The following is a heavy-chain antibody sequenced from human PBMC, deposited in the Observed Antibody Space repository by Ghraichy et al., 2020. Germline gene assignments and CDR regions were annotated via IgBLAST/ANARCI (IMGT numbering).Heavy chain of an antibody. D-gene: IGHD5-24*01. CDR2: IYYSGST. J-gene: IGHJ4*02. CDR3: ARHEGDGYNEYGPYFDY. Sequence: SETLSLTCTVSGGSISSSSYYWGWIRQPPGKGLEWIGSIYYSGSTYYNPSLKSRVTISVDTSKNQFSLKLSSVTAADTAVYYCARHEGDGYNEYGPYFDYWGQGTLVTVSS. V-gene: IGHV4-39*01. CDR1: GGSISSSSYY.